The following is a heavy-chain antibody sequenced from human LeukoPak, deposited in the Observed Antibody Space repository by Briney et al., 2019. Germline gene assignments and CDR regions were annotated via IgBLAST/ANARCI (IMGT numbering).Heavy chain of an antibody. CDR1: GFPFSTYW. CDR3: AKDQTDFFGDSNWFDP. V-gene: IGHV3-74*01. Sequence: GGSLRLSCAASGFPFSTYWMHWVRQVPGRGLVWVSGINSGGNRTTYADSVKGRFTISRDNAKNTLYLQMYSLRAEDTAVYYCAKDQTDFFGDSNWFDPWGQGTLVTVSS. J-gene: IGHJ5*02. CDR2: INSGGNRT. D-gene: IGHD3-10*01.